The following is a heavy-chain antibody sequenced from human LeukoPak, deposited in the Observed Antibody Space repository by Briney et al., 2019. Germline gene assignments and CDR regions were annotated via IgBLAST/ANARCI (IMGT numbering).Heavy chain of an antibody. D-gene: IGHD1-26*01. Sequence: PSETLSLTCGVSGGSVINTNWWTWVRQPPGKGLEWIGEVHKSGSTNYYPSLQSRVTISIDKSKNQIALELTSVTAADTAVYYCAKEIVGAPTPGAYWGQGILVTVSS. CDR3: AKEIVGAPTPGAY. CDR2: VHKSGST. V-gene: IGHV4-4*02. J-gene: IGHJ4*02. CDR1: GGSVINTNW.